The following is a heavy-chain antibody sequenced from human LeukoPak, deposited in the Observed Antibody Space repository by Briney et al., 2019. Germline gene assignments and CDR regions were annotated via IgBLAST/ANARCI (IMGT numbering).Heavy chain of an antibody. V-gene: IGHV3-48*02. CDR3: ATSGTYRFVY. CDR1: GFTFSNYN. CDR2: ISSSGRTT. D-gene: IGHD1-26*01. J-gene: IGHJ4*02. Sequence: PGGSLRLSCAASGFTFSNYNMNWVRQAPGKGLEWISYISSSGRTTNYADSVKGRFTISRDNAKNSLYLQMNSLKDGDTAVYYCATSGTYRFVYWGQGTLVTVSS.